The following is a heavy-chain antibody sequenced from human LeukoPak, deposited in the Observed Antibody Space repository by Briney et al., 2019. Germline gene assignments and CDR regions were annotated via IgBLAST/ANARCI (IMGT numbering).Heavy chain of an antibody. CDR3: ARVRGAWIRPNWDAFDI. Sequence: PSETLSLTCAVYGGSFSGYYWSWIRQPPGKGLEWIGEINHSGSTNYNPSLKSRVTISVDTSKNQFSLKLSSVTAADTAVYYCARVRGAWIRPNWDAFDIWGQGTMVTVSS. V-gene: IGHV4-34*01. D-gene: IGHD5-18*01. CDR1: GGSFSGYY. CDR2: INHSGST. J-gene: IGHJ3*02.